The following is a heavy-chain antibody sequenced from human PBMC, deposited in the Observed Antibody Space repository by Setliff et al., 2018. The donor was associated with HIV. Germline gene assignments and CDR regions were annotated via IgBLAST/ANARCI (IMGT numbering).Heavy chain of an antibody. J-gene: IGHJ4*02. V-gene: IGHV4-39*01. CDR1: GGSIKSSSDY. D-gene: IGHD3-10*01. CDR2: IYYSGTT. Sequence: PSETLSLTCTVSGGSIKSSSDYWGWIRQPPGKGLEWIGTIYYSGTTYYNPSLKSRLTISVDTSKNHFPLKLSSVTAADTAVYYCARQRRYGYYYGSGSLDYFDYWGQGTLVTVSS. CDR3: ARQRRYGYYYGSGSLDYFDY.